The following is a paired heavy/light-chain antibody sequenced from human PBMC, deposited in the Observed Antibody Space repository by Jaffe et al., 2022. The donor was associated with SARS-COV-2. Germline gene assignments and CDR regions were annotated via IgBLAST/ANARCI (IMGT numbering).Light chain of an antibody. J-gene: IGKJ1*01. CDR2: GAS. Sequence: DIQMTQSPSSLSASVGDRVTITCRASQSISIYLNWYQQKPGKAPKLLIYGASSLQSGVPSRFSGSGSGTDFTLTISSLHPEDFATYYCQQSYSTPRTFGQGTKVEIK. V-gene: IGKV1-39*01. CDR3: QQSYSTPRT. CDR1: QSISIY.
Heavy chain of an antibody. J-gene: IGHJ6*02. CDR1: EFSVSSNY. CDR3: ARDLFIDSRGHGMDV. Sequence: EVQLVESGGGLVQPGGSLRLSCAASEFSVSSNYMSWVRQAPGKGLEWVSIIYSGGSTYYADSVKGRFTISRDNLKNTLYLQMNSLRAEDTAVYYCARDLFIDSRGHGMDVWGQGTTVTVSS. V-gene: IGHV3-53*04. D-gene: IGHD1-26*01. CDR2: IYSGGST.